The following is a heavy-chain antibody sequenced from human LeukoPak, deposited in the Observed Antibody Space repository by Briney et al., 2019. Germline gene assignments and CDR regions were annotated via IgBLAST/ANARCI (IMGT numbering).Heavy chain of an antibody. CDR1: GFTFSSYS. CDR3: ARAAHTTYVLGRYYYYAMDV. V-gene: IGHV3-21*01. Sequence: GGSLRLSCAASGFTFSSYSMNWVRQAPGKGLEWVSSISSSSSYICYADSVKGRFTISRDNAKNSLYLQMNSLRAEDTAVYYCARAAHTTYVLGRYYYYAMDVWGQGTTVTVSS. D-gene: IGHD3-10*01. CDR2: ISSSSSYI. J-gene: IGHJ6*02.